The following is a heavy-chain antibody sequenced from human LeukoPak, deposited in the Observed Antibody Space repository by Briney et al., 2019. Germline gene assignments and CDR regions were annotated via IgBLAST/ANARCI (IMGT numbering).Heavy chain of an antibody. CDR1: GFPFSDAW. Sequence: GGSLGLSCAASGFPFSDAWMSWVRQAPGKGLEWVGRIESKADSGTTEYAAPVKGRFTISRDDSKNTLYLQMNSLKTEDTAVYYCTRDEGDDYFDNWGQGTLVTVSS. J-gene: IGHJ4*02. CDR2: IESKADSGTT. CDR3: TRDEGDDYFDN. V-gene: IGHV3-15*04. D-gene: IGHD3-16*01.